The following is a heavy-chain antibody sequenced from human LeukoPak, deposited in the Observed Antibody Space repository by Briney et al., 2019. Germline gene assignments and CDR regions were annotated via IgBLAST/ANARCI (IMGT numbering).Heavy chain of an antibody. CDR1: GFTFSSYA. CDR3: AKKSRESDVFNI. V-gene: IGHV3-30-3*02. D-gene: IGHD3-10*01. J-gene: IGHJ3*02. Sequence: GGSLRLSCAASGFTFSSYAMHWVRQAPGKGLEWVAVISYDGSNKYYADSVKGRFTISRDNSKNTLYLQMNSLRAEDTAVYYCAKKSRESDVFNIGGKGKRVTVSS. CDR2: ISYDGSNK.